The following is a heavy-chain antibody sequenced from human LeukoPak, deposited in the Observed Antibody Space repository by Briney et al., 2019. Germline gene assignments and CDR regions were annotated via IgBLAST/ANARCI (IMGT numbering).Heavy chain of an antibody. J-gene: IGHJ4*02. D-gene: IGHD3-3*01. CDR3: ARGALDFWSGYYDY. CDR2: INHRGRT. CDR1: GESFSGYY. V-gene: IGHV4-34*01. Sequence: SETLSLTCAVYGESFSGYYWSWIRQLPGKGLECIGEINHRGRTNYNPSLKSRVTISVDPSKNQFSLKLTSVTAADTAVYYCARGALDFWSGYYDYWGQGTLVTVSS.